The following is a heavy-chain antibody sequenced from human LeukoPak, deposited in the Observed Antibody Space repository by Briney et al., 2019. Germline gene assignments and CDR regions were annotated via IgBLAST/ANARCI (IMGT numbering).Heavy chain of an antibody. CDR3: AREYYDFWSGYYDAFDI. D-gene: IGHD3-3*01. Sequence: PWGSLRLSCAASGFTFSDHYMDWVRQAPGKGLEWVGRTRNKANSYTTEYAASVKGRFTISRDDSKNSLYLQMNSLKTEDTAVYYCAREYYDFWSGYYDAFDIWGQGTMVTVSS. V-gene: IGHV3-72*01. J-gene: IGHJ3*02. CDR1: GFTFSDHY. CDR2: TRNKANSYTT.